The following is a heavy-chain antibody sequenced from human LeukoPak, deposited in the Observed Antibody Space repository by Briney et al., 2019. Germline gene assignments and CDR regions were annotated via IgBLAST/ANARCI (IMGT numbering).Heavy chain of an antibody. CDR1: GGSISSSSYY. V-gene: IGHV4-39*01. CDR3: ARQSPPEYSSGWSPIDH. Sequence: KPSETLSLTCAVYGGSISSSSYYWGWIRQPPGKGLEWIGSIYYRGRTYYNPSLKSRVTMSVDTSKNQFSLKLSSVTAADTAVYYCARQSPPEYSSGWSPIDHWGQGTLVTVSS. CDR2: IYYRGRT. D-gene: IGHD6-19*01. J-gene: IGHJ4*02.